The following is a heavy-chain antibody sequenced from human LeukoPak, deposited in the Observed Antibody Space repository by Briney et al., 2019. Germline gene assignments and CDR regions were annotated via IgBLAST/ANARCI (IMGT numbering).Heavy chain of an antibody. CDR1: GGSITSNY. V-gene: IGHV4-59*01. J-gene: IGHJ5*02. CDR3: ARGADSDTHSSYFDP. D-gene: IGHD3-22*01. CDR2: IYYTGST. Sequence: SETLTLTCTVSGGSITSNYWSWIRQPPGKGLEYIGYIYYTGSTNYNPSLKSRVTISVDTSKNQFSLKMRFLTAADTAVYYCARGADSDTHSSYFDPWGHGTLVTV.